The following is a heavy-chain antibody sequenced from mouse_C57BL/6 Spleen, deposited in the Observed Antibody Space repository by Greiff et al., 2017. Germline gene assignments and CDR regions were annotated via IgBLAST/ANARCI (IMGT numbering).Heavy chain of an antibody. D-gene: IGHD1-1*01. J-gene: IGHJ1*03. Sequence: VQLQQSGAELVRPGASVTLSCKASGYTFTDYEMHWVKQTPVHGLEWIGAIDPETGGTAYNQKFKGKAILTADKSSSTAYMELLSLTSEDSAVYYCTRWDYGSSYWYFDVWGTGTTVTVSS. CDR1: GYTFTDYE. CDR2: IDPETGGT. V-gene: IGHV1-15*01. CDR3: TRWDYGSSYWYFDV.